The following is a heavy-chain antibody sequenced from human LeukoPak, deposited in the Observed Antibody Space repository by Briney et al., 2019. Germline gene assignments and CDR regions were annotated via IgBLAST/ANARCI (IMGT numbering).Heavy chain of an antibody. CDR1: GFTFSSYW. D-gene: IGHD3-10*01. J-gene: IGHJ4*02. V-gene: IGHV3-7*03. Sequence: GGSLRLSCAASGFTFSSYWMSWVRQAPGKGLEWVANIKRDGSEKYYVDSVKGRFTISRDNAKNSLYLQMNSLRAEDTAVYYCARVSQIYGSESYYYFDYWGQGTLVTVSS. CDR3: ARVSQIYGSESYYYFDY. CDR2: IKRDGSEK.